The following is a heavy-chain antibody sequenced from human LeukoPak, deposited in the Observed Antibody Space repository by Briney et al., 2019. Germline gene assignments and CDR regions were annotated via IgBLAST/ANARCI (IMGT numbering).Heavy chain of an antibody. D-gene: IGHD5-12*01. CDR1: GGSISSSNW. Sequence: SGTLSLTCAVSGGSISSSNWWSWVRQPPGKGLEWIGEIYHSGSTNYNPSLKSRVTISVDKSKNQFSLKLSSVTAADTAVYYCASRRGVATTKTFDYWGQGTLVTVSS. CDR3: ASRRGVATTKTFDY. J-gene: IGHJ4*02. CDR2: IYHSGST. V-gene: IGHV4-4*02.